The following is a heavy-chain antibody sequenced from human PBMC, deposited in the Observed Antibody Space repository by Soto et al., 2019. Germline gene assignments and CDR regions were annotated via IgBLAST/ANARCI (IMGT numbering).Heavy chain of an antibody. V-gene: IGHV4-34*01. Sequence: QVQLQQWGAGLLKPSETLSLTCGVSGASLSGVYWTWIRQPPGRGLEWSGEIKHSGSAYYNPALGDRVTTSVDTSKKQFSLSLTSVTAADTGRYYCARAFKGIIESTGWPKTYSYGLDVWAQGTAVIVSS. D-gene: IGHD6-19*01. CDR1: GASLSGVY. CDR2: IKHSGSA. J-gene: IGHJ6*02. CDR3: ARAFKGIIESTGWPKTYSYGLDV.